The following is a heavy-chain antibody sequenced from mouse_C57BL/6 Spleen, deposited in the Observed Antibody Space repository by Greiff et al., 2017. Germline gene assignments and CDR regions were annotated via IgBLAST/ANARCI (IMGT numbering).Heavy chain of an antibody. CDR2: IRNKANGYTT. CDR3: ARSPCITTVVARYYAMDY. CDR1: GFTFTDYY. D-gene: IGHD1-1*01. Sequence: EVQLVESGGGLVQPGGSLSLSCAASGFTFTDYYMSWVRQPPGKALEWLGFIRNKANGYTTEYSASVKGRFTISRDNSQSILYLQMNALRAEDSATYYCARSPCITTVVARYYAMDYWGQGTSVTVSS. V-gene: IGHV7-3*01. J-gene: IGHJ4*01.